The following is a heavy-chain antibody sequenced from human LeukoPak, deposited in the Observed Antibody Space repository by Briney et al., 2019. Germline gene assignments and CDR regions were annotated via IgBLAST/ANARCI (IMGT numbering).Heavy chain of an antibody. V-gene: IGHV1-46*01. J-gene: IGHJ3*02. CDR3: ARGGRERYSSGWTDAFDI. Sequence: GASVKVSCKASGYTFTSYYMHWVRPAPGQGLEGMGIINPSGGSTSYAQKFQGRVTMTRDTSMSTVYMELSSLSSEDTAVYYCARGGRERYSSGWTDAFDIWGQGTMVTVSS. CDR1: GYTFTSYY. D-gene: IGHD6-19*01. CDR2: INPSGGST.